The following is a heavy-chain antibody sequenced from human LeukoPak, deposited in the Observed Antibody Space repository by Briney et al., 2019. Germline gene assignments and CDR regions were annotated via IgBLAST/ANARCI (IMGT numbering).Heavy chain of an antibody. CDR2: ISSSGGST. J-gene: IGHJ5*02. Sequence: GGSLRLSCAASGFTFTTYAMSWVRQAPGRGLEWVSTISSSGGSTYYADSVKGRFTFSRDNSKNTLYLQMNSLRAEDTAVYYCAKPISGYDYNWFDPWGQGTLVTVSS. CDR1: GFTFTTYA. CDR3: AKPISGYDYNWFDP. D-gene: IGHD5-12*01. V-gene: IGHV3-23*01.